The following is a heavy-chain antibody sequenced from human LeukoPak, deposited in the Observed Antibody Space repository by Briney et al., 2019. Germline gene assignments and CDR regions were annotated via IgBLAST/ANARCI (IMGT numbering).Heavy chain of an antibody. D-gene: IGHD3-9*01. J-gene: IGHJ5*02. Sequence: PSQTLSLTCTVSGGSISSGDYYGSWIRQPPGKGLEWIGYIYYSGSTYYNPSLKSRVTISVDTSKNQFSLKLSSVTAADTAVYYCASGIYDILTGYYSWFDPWGQGTLVTVSS. CDR3: ASGIYDILTGYYSWFDP. V-gene: IGHV4-30-4*01. CDR1: GGSISSGDYY. CDR2: IYYSGST.